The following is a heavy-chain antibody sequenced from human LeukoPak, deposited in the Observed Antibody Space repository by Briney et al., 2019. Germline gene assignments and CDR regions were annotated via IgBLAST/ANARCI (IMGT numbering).Heavy chain of an antibody. J-gene: IGHJ6*02. CDR2: INPKSGGT. CDR1: GYTFTAYY. CDR3: ARDHCSANSCYEDYYNGLDV. V-gene: IGHV1-2*02. Sequence: ASVKVSCKASGYTFTAYYLQWVRLAPGQGLEWMGWINPKSGGTEYPQRFQGRVTMTRDTSISTAYMELSRLRSDDTAVYYCARDHCSANSCYEDYYNGLDVWGQGTTVAVSS. D-gene: IGHD2-2*01.